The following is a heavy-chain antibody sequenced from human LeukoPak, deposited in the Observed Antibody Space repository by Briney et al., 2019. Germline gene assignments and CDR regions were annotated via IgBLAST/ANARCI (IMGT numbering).Heavy chain of an antibody. CDR2: IYHSGST. Sequence: SETLSLTCTVSGYSISSGYYWGWIRQPPGKGLEWIGSIYHSGSTYYNPSLKSRVTISVDTSKNQLSLKLSSVTAADTAVYYCARVSFSGIDYWGQGTLVTVSS. CDR3: ARVSFSGIDY. V-gene: IGHV4-38-2*02. CDR1: GYSISSGYY. D-gene: IGHD2/OR15-2a*01. J-gene: IGHJ4*02.